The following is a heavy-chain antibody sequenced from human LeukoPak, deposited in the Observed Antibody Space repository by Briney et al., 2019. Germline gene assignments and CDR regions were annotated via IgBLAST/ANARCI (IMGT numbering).Heavy chain of an antibody. CDR1: GFIFSSYT. CDR3: ARDDR. Sequence: PGRSLRLSCAASGFIFSSYTMHWARQAPGKGLEWVAVISYDGNNKYYADSVQGRFTISRDNSKSTLSLQMNSLRADDTGVYYCARDDRWGQGTLVTVSS. J-gene: IGHJ4*02. V-gene: IGHV3-30*04. CDR2: ISYDGNNK.